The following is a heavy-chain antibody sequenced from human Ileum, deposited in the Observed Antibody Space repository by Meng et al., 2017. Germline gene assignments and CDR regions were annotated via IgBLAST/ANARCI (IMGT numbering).Heavy chain of an antibody. Sequence: HLNESGPGRVRPSETQSLTCTVVGGSISSYSWSWIRQHAGKGLEWSGRIYTSGSTNNNPSLKSRVTMSVDTSKNQFSLKLSSVTAADTAVYYCARDVVPTVTYYYNWFDPWGQGTLVTVSS. D-gene: IGHD4-17*01. CDR2: IYTSGST. J-gene: IGHJ5*02. V-gene: IGHV4-4*07. CDR1: GGSISSYS. CDR3: ARDVVPTVTYYYNWFDP.